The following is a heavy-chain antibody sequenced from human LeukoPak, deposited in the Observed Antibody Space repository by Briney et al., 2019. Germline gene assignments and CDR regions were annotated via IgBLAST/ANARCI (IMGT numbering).Heavy chain of an antibody. J-gene: IGHJ4*02. CDR3: ARPYYVAANYYFDY. Sequence: GGSLRLSCAASGFTFSNYEMNWVRQAPEKGLEWVSYISGRGDAIYYADSVKGRFTVSRDSAKNSLYLQMNSLRAEYTAVYYCARPYYVAANYYFDYWGQGTLVTVSS. D-gene: IGHD1-26*01. CDR1: GFTFSNYE. V-gene: IGHV3-48*03. CDR2: ISGRGDAI.